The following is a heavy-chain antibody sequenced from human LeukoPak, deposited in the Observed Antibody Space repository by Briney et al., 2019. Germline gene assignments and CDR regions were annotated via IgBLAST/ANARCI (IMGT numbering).Heavy chain of an antibody. J-gene: IGHJ6*03. V-gene: IGHV3-21*01. CDR1: EFTFSSYT. CDR2: ISSSSSYI. Sequence: GGSLRLSSAASEFTFSSYTMNWVRQAPGKGLEWVSSISSSSSYIHYVDSVKGRFTISRDNAKNSLYLQMNSLRAEDTAVYYCARASGWYERGPDYYYYYMDVWGKGTTVTVSS. D-gene: IGHD6-19*01. CDR3: ARASGWYERGPDYYYYYMDV.